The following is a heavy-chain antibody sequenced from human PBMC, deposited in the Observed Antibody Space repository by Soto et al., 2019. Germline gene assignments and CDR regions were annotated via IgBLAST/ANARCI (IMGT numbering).Heavy chain of an antibody. J-gene: IGHJ4*02. CDR1: GYTFTRYN. V-gene: IGHV1-46*01. CDR3: ARVRGGGSEYFFDY. CDR2: INPSGGTT. Sequence: ASVKVSCNASGYTFTRYNVHWLRQAPGQGLEWMAIINPSGGTTYYVQKFEGRVTLTTDTSTSTVYMEPSSLRSDDTAVYYCARVRGGGSEYFFDYWGQGTLVTVSS. D-gene: IGHD2-15*01.